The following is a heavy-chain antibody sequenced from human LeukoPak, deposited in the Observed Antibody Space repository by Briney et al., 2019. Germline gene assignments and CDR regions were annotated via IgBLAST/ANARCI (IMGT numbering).Heavy chain of an antibody. Sequence: PGGSLRLSCAASGFTFTNYVMSWVRQAPGKGLKWVSSIRGSGGSTYYADSVKGRFTISRDDSKSTLFLEMNSLRAEDTAVYYCARTMSSSHTVYGMDVWGQGTTVTVSS. CDR1: GFTFTNYV. V-gene: IGHV3-23*01. J-gene: IGHJ6*02. CDR3: ARTMSSSHTVYGMDV. CDR2: IRGSGGST. D-gene: IGHD1-14*01.